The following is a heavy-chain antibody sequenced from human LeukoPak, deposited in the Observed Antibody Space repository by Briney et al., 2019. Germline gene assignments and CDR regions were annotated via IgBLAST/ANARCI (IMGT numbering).Heavy chain of an antibody. CDR1: GFTVSSSY. Sequence: PGGSLRLSCAASGFTVSSSYMSWVRQAPGKGLEWVSLLYSADSTYYADSVKGRFTISRDKSKNTLNLQMSSLRAEDTAVYHCARAPTYYDSSPSYLYYFDYWGQGTLVTVSS. J-gene: IGHJ4*02. V-gene: IGHV3-53*01. D-gene: IGHD3-22*01. CDR2: LYSADST. CDR3: ARAPTYYDSSPSYLYYFDY.